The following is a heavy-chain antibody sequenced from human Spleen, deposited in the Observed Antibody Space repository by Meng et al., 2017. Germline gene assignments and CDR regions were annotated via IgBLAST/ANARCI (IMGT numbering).Heavy chain of an antibody. CDR1: GGSISSSSYY. CDR3: ARGVPDYYDSSGYYLGWFDP. Sequence: SETLSLTCTVSGGSISSSSYYWGWIRQPPGKGLEWIGSIYYSGSTYYNPSLKSRVTISVDTSKNQFSLKLSSVTAADTAVYYCARGVPDYYDSSGYYLGWFDPWGQGTLVTVSS. D-gene: IGHD3-22*01. V-gene: IGHV4-39*07. J-gene: IGHJ5*02. CDR2: IYYSGST.